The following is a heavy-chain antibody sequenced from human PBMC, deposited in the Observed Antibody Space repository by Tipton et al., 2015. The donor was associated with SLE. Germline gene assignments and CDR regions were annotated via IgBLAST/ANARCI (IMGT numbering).Heavy chain of an antibody. CDR1: GGSISSYY. D-gene: IGHD1-26*01. CDR2: IFGSGNT. Sequence: TLSLTCTVSGGSISSYYWSWIRQPPGKGLEWIGYIFGSGNTHYNPSLKSRLTRSVDTSKNQFSLKVTSVTAADTAIYYCARLSGGAFDIWGRGTMVTVSS. CDR3: ARLSGGAFDI. V-gene: IGHV4-4*09. J-gene: IGHJ3*02.